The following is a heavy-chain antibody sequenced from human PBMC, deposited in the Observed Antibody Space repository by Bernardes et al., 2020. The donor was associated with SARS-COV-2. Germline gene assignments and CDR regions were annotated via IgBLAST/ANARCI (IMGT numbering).Heavy chain of an antibody. CDR1: GFTFSNAW. Sequence: GGSLRLSCAASGFTFSNAWMSWVRQAPGKGLEWVGRIKSKTDGGTTDYAAPVKGRFTISRDDSKNTLYLQMNSLKTEDTAVYYCTTDMYYDILTGYYTVDYWGQGTLVTVSS. V-gene: IGHV3-15*01. J-gene: IGHJ4*02. CDR3: TTDMYYDILTGYYTVDY. CDR2: IKSKTDGGTT. D-gene: IGHD3-9*01.